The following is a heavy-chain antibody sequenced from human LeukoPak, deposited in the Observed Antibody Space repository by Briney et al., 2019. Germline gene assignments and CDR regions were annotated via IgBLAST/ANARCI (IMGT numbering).Heavy chain of an antibody. V-gene: IGHV1-2*02. CDR2: INPNSGGT. CDR1: GYTFTVYY. J-gene: IGHJ5*02. CDR3: ARAGGRSWFDP. Sequence: GASVKVSCKASGYTFTVYYLHWVRQAPGQGLEWMGSINPNSGGTNYAQKFQGRVTMTTDTSMSTAHMELSRLTSDDTAVYYCARAGGRSWFDPWGQGTLVTVSS.